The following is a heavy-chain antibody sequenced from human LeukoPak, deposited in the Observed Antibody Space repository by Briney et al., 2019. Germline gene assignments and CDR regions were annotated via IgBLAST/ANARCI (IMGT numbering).Heavy chain of an antibody. CDR1: GVSISSYY. CDR3: ARTSMWMEYYFDY. D-gene: IGHD5-18*01. CDR2: IYYSGNT. V-gene: IGHV4-59*01. J-gene: IGHJ4*02. Sequence: TSETLSLTCTVSGVSISSYYWSWIRQPPGKGLEWIGYIYYSGNTNYNPSLKSRVTISVDTSKNQFSLKLKSVTAADTAVYYCARTSMWMEYYFDYWGQGTLVTVSS.